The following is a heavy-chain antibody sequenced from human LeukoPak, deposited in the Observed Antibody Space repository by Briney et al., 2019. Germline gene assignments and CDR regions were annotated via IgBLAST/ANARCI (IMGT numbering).Heavy chain of an antibody. D-gene: IGHD3-10*01. CDR3: AKDISANYYGSGTQNGLDY. CDR1: GFTFSTYA. J-gene: IGHJ4*02. CDR2: ISGSGGST. Sequence: GGSLRLSCAASGFTFSTYAMSWVRQAPGKGLEWVSVISGSGGSTNHADSVKGRFTISRDNSKNTLCLQMNSLRAEDTALYYCAKDISANYYGSGTQNGLDYWGQGTLVTVSS. V-gene: IGHV3-23*01.